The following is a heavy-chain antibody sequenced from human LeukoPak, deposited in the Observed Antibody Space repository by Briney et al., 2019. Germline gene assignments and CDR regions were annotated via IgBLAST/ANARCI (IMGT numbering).Heavy chain of an antibody. D-gene: IGHD6-19*01. V-gene: IGHV3-30*18. J-gene: IGHJ6*02. CDR3: AKEPRQWLAYYYYGMNV. CDR1: GFTFGSYG. Sequence: GGSLRLSCAASGFTFGSYGMHWVRQAPGKGLEWVAVISYDGSNKYYADSVKGRFAISRDNSKNTLYLQMNSLRAEDTAVYYCAKEPRQWLAYYYYGMNVWGQGTTVTVSS. CDR2: ISYDGSNK.